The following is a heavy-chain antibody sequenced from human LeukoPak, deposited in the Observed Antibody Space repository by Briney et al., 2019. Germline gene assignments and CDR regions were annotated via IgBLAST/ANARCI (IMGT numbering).Heavy chain of an antibody. J-gene: IGHJ4*02. CDR2: ISVVGDT. V-gene: IGHV3-53*05. CDR1: GFSVSKIY. CDR3: ARVKTETSGWYQFDY. D-gene: IGHD6-19*01. Sequence: TGGSLRLSCAASGFSVSKIYMSWVRQAAGKGLEWASLISVVGDTYYADSVKGRFTISRDNTENTLYLQMNSLRVEDTAVYYCARVKTETSGWYQFDYWGQGTLVTVSS.